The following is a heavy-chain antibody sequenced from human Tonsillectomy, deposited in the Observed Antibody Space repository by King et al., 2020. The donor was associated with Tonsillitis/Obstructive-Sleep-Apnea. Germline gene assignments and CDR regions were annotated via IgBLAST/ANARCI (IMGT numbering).Heavy chain of an antibody. V-gene: IGHV1-18*01. D-gene: IGHD3-22*01. J-gene: IGHJ1*01. CDR1: GYTFTNYD. Sequence: VQLVESGAEVKKPGASVKVSCKASGYTFTNYDITWVRQAPGQGLEWMGWSRPNNGDTNYAQKLQGRVTMTSDTSTSTVYMELRSLRSDDTAVYYCARDYYDSSGHYHGYFQHWGQGTLVTVSS. CDR3: ARDYYDSSGHYHGYFQH. CDR2: SRPNNGDT.